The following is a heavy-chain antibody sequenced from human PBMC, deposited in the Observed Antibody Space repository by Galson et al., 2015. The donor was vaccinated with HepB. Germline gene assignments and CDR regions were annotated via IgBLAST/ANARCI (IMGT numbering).Heavy chain of an antibody. J-gene: IGHJ4*02. CDR2: INTDSTTM. V-gene: IGHV3-48*02. Sequence: SLRLSCAASGFTFSDYHMNWVRQAPGKGLEWISYINTDSTTMYYADSVMGRFTISRDNAKNSLYLQMNSLRDEDTAVYSCMRDYYDSSGYWRGSFWGQGTLVTVSS. D-gene: IGHD3-22*01. CDR3: MRDYYDSSGYWRGSF. CDR1: GFTFSDYH.